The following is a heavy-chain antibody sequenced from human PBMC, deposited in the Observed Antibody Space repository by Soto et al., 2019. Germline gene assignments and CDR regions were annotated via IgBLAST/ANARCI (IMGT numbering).Heavy chain of an antibody. Sequence: LRLSCAASGFTFDDYTMHWVRQAPGKGLEWVSLISWDGGSTYYADSVKGRFTISRDNSKNSLYLQMNSLRTEDTALYYCAKARRGGADGIDVWGQGTTVTVYS. D-gene: IGHD3-10*01. V-gene: IGHV3-43*01. CDR3: AKARRGGADGIDV. CDR1: GFTFDDYT. CDR2: ISWDGGST. J-gene: IGHJ6*02.